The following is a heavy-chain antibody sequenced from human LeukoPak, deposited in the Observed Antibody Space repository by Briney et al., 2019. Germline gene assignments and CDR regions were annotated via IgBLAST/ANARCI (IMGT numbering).Heavy chain of an antibody. Sequence: GGSLRLSCAASEFAFSRYALHWVRQAPGKGLEYVSSISSHGGSTYYAHSVKGRFTISRDNSKNTLYLQMGSLRAEDMAVYYCASSYLLTGYPLDYWGQGTLVTVPS. CDR2: ISSHGGST. CDR3: ASSYLLTGYPLDY. V-gene: IGHV3-64*01. D-gene: IGHD3-9*01. CDR1: EFAFSRYA. J-gene: IGHJ4*02.